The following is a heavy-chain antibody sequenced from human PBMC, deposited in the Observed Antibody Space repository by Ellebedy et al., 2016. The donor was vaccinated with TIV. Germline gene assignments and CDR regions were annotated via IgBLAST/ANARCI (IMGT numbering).Heavy chain of an antibody. CDR1: GFTISDSY. J-gene: IGHJ3*02. Sequence: PGGSLRLSCAVSGFTISDSYMSWVRQAPGKGLEWVSYISAGGTVIYYADSVKGRFTISRDNTKNLLYLQMNSLRAEDTAVYHCATARGEPGAFEIWGQGTMVTFSS. CDR3: ATARGEPGAFEI. CDR2: ISAGGTVI. V-gene: IGHV3-11*01. D-gene: IGHD1-14*01.